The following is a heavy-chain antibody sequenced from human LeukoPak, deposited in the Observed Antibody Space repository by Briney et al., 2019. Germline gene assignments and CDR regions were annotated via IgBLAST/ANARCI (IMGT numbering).Heavy chain of an antibody. CDR2: IYYSGST. V-gene: IGHV4-39*01. Sequence: SETLSLTCAVSDDSIRSSAYYWGWIRQPPWKGLEWIGRIYYSGSTYYNPSLKSRVTISIDTSKNQFSLKLSSVTAADTAVYYCASEPYGSGSFLGAFDIWGQGTMVTVSS. CDR3: ASEPYGSGSFLGAFDI. D-gene: IGHD3-10*01. J-gene: IGHJ3*02. CDR1: DDSIRSSAYY.